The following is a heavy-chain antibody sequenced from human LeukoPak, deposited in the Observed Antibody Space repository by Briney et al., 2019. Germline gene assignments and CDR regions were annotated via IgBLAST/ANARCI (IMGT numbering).Heavy chain of an antibody. D-gene: IGHD3-22*01. CDR2: IRSDGSDK. Sequence: GGSLRLSCAASGFIFSTYGMHWVRQAPGKGLEWVAFIRSDGSDKSYAGSAMGRFTISRDNSRNTLHLQMNTLRAEDTAVYYCGTHDSSSDYWGQGTLVTVSS. CDR3: GTHDSSSDY. V-gene: IGHV3-30*02. J-gene: IGHJ4*02. CDR1: GFIFSTYG.